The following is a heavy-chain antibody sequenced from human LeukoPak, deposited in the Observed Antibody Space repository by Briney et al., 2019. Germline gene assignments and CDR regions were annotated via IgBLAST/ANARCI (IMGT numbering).Heavy chain of an antibody. Sequence: GGSLRLSCVVSGFTFNRCWMNWVRQAPGKGLEWVAHINPDGRDTYYVDSVKGRFTISRDNSKNTLYLQMNSLRVGDTAVYFCARGGTEIYYYHYGMDVWGQGTTVTVSS. CDR3: ARGGTEIYYYHYGMDV. CDR2: INPDGRDT. J-gene: IGHJ6*02. V-gene: IGHV3-7*01. D-gene: IGHD5-12*01. CDR1: GFTFNRCW.